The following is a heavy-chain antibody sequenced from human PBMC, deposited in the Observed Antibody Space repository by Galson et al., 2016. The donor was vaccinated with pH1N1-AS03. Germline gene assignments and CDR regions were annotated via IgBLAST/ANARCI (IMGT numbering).Heavy chain of an antibody. CDR3: AKTVFTDAFDI. CDR2: IYYSGNS. Sequence: LSLTCTVSGGSISSRDHYWVWIRQTPGKGLEWIGHIYYSGNSYYNPSLKSRVNFSVDTSKNQFSLKLASVTAADTAVYYCAKTVFTDAFDIWSPGTRVSVSS. J-gene: IGHJ3*02. D-gene: IGHD4-11*01. V-gene: IGHV4-39*01. CDR1: GGSISSRDHY.